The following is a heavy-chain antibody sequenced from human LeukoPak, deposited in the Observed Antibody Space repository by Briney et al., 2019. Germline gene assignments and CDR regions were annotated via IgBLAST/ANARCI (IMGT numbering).Heavy chain of an antibody. CDR3: AKDFVRYNIQFDY. Sequence: GGSLRLSCAASGFTFSSYTMSWVRQAPGKGLEWVSSISGGGAGTYYADSVRGRFTISRDNSKNTLYLQMDSLRAEDTALYYCAKDFVRYNIQFDYWGQGALVTVSS. V-gene: IGHV3-23*01. CDR2: ISGGGAGT. J-gene: IGHJ4*02. CDR1: GFTFSSYT. D-gene: IGHD1-14*01.